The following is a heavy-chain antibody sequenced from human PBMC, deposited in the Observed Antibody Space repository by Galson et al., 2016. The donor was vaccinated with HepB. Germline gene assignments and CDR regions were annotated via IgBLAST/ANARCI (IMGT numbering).Heavy chain of an antibody. V-gene: IGHV4-59*01. D-gene: IGHD2-2*01. CDR2: MHYSGST. J-gene: IGHJ3*02. CDR1: GGSIGDNH. Sequence: TLSLTCTVSGGSIGDNHWSWIRQPPGKELEWIGYMHYSGSTNYNPSLERRFTVSVDPSKNQFSLRLSSVTAADTAVYYCARGRYCSATSCYGRGHAFDIWGQGIMVTVSS. CDR3: ARGRYCSATSCYGRGHAFDI.